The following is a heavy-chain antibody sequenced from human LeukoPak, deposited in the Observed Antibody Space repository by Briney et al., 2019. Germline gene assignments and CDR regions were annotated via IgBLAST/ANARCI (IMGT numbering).Heavy chain of an antibody. CDR1: GYTFTSYY. CDR3: ARDPARLKSQDTVTTDDAFDI. J-gene: IGHJ3*02. CDR2: INPSGGST. Sequence: ASVTVSCKASGYTFTSYYMHWVRQAPGQGLEWMGIINPSGGSTSYAQKFQGRVTMTRDTSTSTVYMELSSLRSEDTAVYYCARDPARLKSQDTVTTDDAFDIWGQGTMVTVSS. V-gene: IGHV1-46*01. D-gene: IGHD4-17*01.